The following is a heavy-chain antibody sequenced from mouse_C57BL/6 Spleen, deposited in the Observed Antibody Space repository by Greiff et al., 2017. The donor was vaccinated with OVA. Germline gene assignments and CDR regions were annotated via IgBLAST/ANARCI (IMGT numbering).Heavy chain of an antibody. V-gene: IGHV1-22*01. J-gene: IGHJ2*01. CDR1: GYTFTDYN. CDR3: ARMGDYDENYFDY. Sequence: EVKLQQSGPELVKPGASVKMSCKASGYTFTDYNMHWVKQSHGKSLEWIGYINPNNGGTSYNQKFKGKATLTVNKSSSTAYMELRSLTSEDSAVYYCARMGDYDENYFDYWGQGTTLTVSS. CDR2: INPNNGGT. D-gene: IGHD2-4*01.